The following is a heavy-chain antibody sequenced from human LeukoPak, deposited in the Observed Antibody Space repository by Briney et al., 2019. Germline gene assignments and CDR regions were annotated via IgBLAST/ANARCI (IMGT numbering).Heavy chain of an antibody. CDR2: SKNKADSYAT. CDR1: GFTFSDHF. D-gene: IGHD6-25*01. J-gene: IGHJ4*02. CDR3: AACPYTSGACDY. V-gene: IGHV3-72*01. Sequence: GGSLRLSCAASGFTFSDHFMDWVRQAPGKGLEWVGRSKNKADSYATYSAAPVKGRFTISRDDSKNSLSLQMNSLKTEDTAIYFCAACPYTSGACDYWGQGTLVTVSS.